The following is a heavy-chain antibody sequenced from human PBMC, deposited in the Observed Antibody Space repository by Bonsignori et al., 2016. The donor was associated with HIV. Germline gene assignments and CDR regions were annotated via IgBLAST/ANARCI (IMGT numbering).Heavy chain of an antibody. J-gene: IGHJ4*02. V-gene: IGHV5-51*01. CDR2: IYPGDSDT. D-gene: IGHD4-11*01. CDR3: ARPSYSNYVNTRNENFDY. Sequence: VRQMPGKGLEWMGIIYPGDSDTRYSPSFQGQVTISADKSISTAYLQWSSLKASDTAMYYCARPSYSNYVNTRNENFDYWGQGTLVTVSS.